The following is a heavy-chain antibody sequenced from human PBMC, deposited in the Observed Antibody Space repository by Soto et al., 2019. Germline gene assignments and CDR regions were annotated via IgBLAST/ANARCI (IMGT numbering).Heavy chain of an antibody. V-gene: IGHV1-69*08. CDR1: GGTSSTYT. D-gene: IGHD6-19*01. J-gene: IGHJ4*02. CDR2: IIPFLGVT. Sequence: QVQLVQSGAEVKKPGSSVKVSCKSSGGTSSTYTINCVRQAPGQGLEWMGRIIPFLGVTNYGLKFQARVTITADKATNTAYMELRGLRFEYTAVYYCARDREISVSTGSFGGCWGRGALVALSS. CDR3: ARDREISVSTGSFGGC.